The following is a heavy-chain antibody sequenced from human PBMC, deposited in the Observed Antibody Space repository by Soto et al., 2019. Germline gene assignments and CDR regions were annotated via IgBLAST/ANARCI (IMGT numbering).Heavy chain of an antibody. J-gene: IGHJ4*02. Sequence: QITLKESGPTLVKPTQTLTLTCTFSGFSLSTSGVGVGWIRQPPGKALEWLALIYWDDDKRYSPSLKSRLTITNDTSKNQVVLTMTNMHPVDTATYYCADNRRDGYPLDYWGQGTLVTVSS. CDR3: ADNRRDGYPLDY. CDR2: IYWDDDK. D-gene: IGHD5-12*01. CDR1: GFSLSTSGVG. V-gene: IGHV2-5*02.